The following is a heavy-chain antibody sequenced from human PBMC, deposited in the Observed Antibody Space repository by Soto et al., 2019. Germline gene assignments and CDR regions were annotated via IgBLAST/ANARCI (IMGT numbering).Heavy chain of an antibody. CDR2: ISKDGNDQ. Sequence: QVQLVESGGGVVQPGTSLRLSCAASGFTFSTYAMHWVRQAPGKGLEWVAMISKDGNDQYYADSVKGRFTVSRDNSKNAVSLQMHSLRPEDTAFYYCAKDSWEFTRYFDSWGQGTLVTVSS. CDR1: GFTFSTYA. V-gene: IGHV3-30*18. CDR3: AKDSWEFTRYFDS. J-gene: IGHJ4*02. D-gene: IGHD1-26*01.